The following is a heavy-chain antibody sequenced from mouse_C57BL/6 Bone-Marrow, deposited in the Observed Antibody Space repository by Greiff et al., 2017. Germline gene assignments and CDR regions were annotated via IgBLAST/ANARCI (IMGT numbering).Heavy chain of an antibody. CDR2: IYPRSGNT. CDR3: ARARGAMDY. Sequence: LVESGAELARPGASVKLSCKASGYTFTSYGISWVKQRPGQGLEWIGEIYPRSGNTYYNEKFKGKATLTADKSSSTAYMELRSLTSEDSAVYFCARARGAMDYWGQGTSVTVSS. CDR1: GYTFTSYG. V-gene: IGHV1-81*01. J-gene: IGHJ4*01.